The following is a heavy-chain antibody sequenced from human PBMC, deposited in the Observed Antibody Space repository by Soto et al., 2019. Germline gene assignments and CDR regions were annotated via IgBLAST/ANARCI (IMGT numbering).Heavy chain of an antibody. CDR3: AREGDSSGWWSGAGGKFQNAFDI. CDR2: IYYSGST. J-gene: IGHJ3*02. V-gene: IGHV4-59*01. Sequence: SETLSLTCTVSGGSISSYYWSWIRQPPGKGLEWIGYIYYSGSTNYNPSLKSRVTISVDTSKNQFSLKLSSVTAADTAVYYCAREGDSSGWWSGAGGKFQNAFDIWGQGTMVTVSS. CDR1: GGSISSYY. D-gene: IGHD6-19*01.